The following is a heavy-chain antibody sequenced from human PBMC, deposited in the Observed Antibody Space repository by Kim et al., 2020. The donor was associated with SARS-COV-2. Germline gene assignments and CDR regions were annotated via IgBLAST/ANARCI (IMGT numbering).Heavy chain of an antibody. D-gene: IGHD4-4*01. CDR1: GGTFSSYA. J-gene: IGHJ6*03. CDR3: ARDPGRRATVPSSYMDV. Sequence: SVNVSCKASGGTFSSYAISWVRQAPGQGLEWMGGIIPIFGTANYAQKFQGRVTITADESTSTAYMELSSLRSEDTAVYYCARDPGRRATVPSSYMDVWGKGTTVTVSS. V-gene: IGHV1-69*13. CDR2: IIPIFGTA.